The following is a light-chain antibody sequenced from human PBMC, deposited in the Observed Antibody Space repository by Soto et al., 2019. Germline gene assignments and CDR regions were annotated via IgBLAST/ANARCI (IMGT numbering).Light chain of an antibody. CDR2: EGS. J-gene: IGLJ2*01. CDR3: CSSAGSVV. Sequence: HSALTQPASVSGSPGQSITISCTGTSSDVGTYNLVSWYQQHPGKAPKLMIYEGSKRPSGVSDRFSGSKSGNTASLTISGLQAEDEADYYCCSSAGSVVFGGGTKVTVL. V-gene: IGLV2-23*01. CDR1: SSDVGTYNL.